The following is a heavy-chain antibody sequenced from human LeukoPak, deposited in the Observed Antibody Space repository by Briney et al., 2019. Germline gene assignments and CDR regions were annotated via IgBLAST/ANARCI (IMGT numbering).Heavy chain of an antibody. CDR3: ARFGGGYGMDV. CDR2: ISSSSSYI. Sequence: PGGSLRLSCAASGFTFSGYSMNWVRQAPGKGLEWVSSISSSSSYIYYADSVKGRFTISRDNAKNSLYLQMNSLRAEDTAVYYCARFGGGYGMDVWGQGTTVTVSS. D-gene: IGHD2-15*01. V-gene: IGHV3-21*06. J-gene: IGHJ6*02. CDR1: GFTFSGYS.